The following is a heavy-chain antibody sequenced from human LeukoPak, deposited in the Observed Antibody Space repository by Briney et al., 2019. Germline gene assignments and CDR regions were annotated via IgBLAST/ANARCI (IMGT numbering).Heavy chain of an antibody. D-gene: IGHD3-10*01. CDR1: GFTFSSYS. J-gene: IGHJ4*02. CDR2: ISTTTYT. V-gene: IGHV3-21*01. CDR3: ARGNYLDY. Sequence: GALRLSCAASGFTFSSYSMHWVRQAPGKGLEWVSSISTTTYTYYADSVKGRFTISRDNAKNSLYLQMNSLRAEDTGVYYCARGNYLDYWGQGTLVTVSS.